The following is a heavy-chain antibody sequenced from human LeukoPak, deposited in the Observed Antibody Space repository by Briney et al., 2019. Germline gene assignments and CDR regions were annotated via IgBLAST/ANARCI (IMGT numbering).Heavy chain of an antibody. D-gene: IGHD5-24*01. CDR1: GYTFTSYG. J-gene: IGHJ4*02. V-gene: IGHV1-2*02. CDR3: ARGRNIEMTTMSGGSDY. Sequence: GASVKVSCKASGYTFTSYGISWVRQAPGQGLEWMGWLNPNSGDTNYAQKFQGRVSMTRDTSISTAYMDLSDLRSDDTAVYYCARGRNIEMTTMSGGSDYWGQGTLVTVSS. CDR2: LNPNSGDT.